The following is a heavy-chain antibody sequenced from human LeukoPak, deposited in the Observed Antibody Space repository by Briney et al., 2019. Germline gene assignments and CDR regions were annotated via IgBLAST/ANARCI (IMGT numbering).Heavy chain of an antibody. D-gene: IGHD2-15*01. CDR1: GYTFTSYA. CDR3: ARAGRGYCSGGSCYIDY. CDR2: INAGNGNT. Sequence: ASVKVSCKASGYTFTSYAMHWVRQAPGQRLEWMGWINAGNGNTKYSQEFQGRVTITRDTSASTAYMELSSLRSEDMAVYYCARAGRGYCSGGSCYIDYWGQGTLVTVSS. V-gene: IGHV1-3*03. J-gene: IGHJ4*02.